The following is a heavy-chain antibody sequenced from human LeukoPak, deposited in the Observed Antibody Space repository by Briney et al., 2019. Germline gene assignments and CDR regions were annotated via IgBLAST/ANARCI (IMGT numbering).Heavy chain of an antibody. CDR1: GYTFTSYD. D-gene: IGHD2-8*01. Sequence: ASVKVSCKASGYTFTSYDINWVRQATGQGLEWMGWMNPNSGNTGYAQKFQGRVTMTRNTSIRTAYMELSSLRSRDTAVYYCARGRILYSTPRLFDPWGQGTLVTVSS. J-gene: IGHJ5*02. CDR2: MNPNSGNT. CDR3: ARGRILYSTPRLFDP. V-gene: IGHV1-8*01.